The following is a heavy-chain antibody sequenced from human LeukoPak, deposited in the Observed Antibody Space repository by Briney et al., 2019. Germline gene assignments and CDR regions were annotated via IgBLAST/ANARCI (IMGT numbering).Heavy chain of an antibody. CDR1: GFTFSSYS. CDR2: ISSSSSYI. Sequence: PGRSLRLSCAASGFTFSSYSMNWVRQAPGKGLEWVSSISSSSSYIYYADSVKGRFTISRDNAKNSLYLQMNSLRAEDTAVYYCARRATTMNDAFDIWGQGTMVTVSS. V-gene: IGHV3-21*01. CDR3: ARRATTMNDAFDI. D-gene: IGHD5-24*01. J-gene: IGHJ3*02.